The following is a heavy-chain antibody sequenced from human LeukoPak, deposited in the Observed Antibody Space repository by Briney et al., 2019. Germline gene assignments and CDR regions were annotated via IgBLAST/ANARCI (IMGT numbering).Heavy chain of an antibody. CDR1: GYTFTDYY. J-gene: IGHJ5*02. CDR3: ATAYYATNWFDP. V-gene: IGHV1-69-2*01. D-gene: IGHD2/OR15-2a*01. CDR2: VDPEDGET. Sequence: ASVKVSCKVSGYTFTDYYMHWVQQAPGKGLEWMGLVDPEDGETIYAEKFQGRVTITADTSTDTAYMELGSLTSKDTAVYYCATAYYATNWFDPWGQGTLVTVSS.